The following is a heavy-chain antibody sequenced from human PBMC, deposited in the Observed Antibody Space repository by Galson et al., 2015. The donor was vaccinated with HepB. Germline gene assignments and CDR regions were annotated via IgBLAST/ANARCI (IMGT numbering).Heavy chain of an antibody. CDR1: GFTFSSYG. D-gene: IGHD3-3*01. Sequence: SLRLSCAASGFTFSSYGMHWVRQAPGKGLEWVAVISYDGSNKYYADSVKGRFTISRDNSKNTLYLQMNSLRAEDTAVYYCAKDSHAPSRYDSSVIEYNWFDPWGQGTLVTVSS. V-gene: IGHV3-30*18. J-gene: IGHJ5*02. CDR3: AKDSHAPSRYDSSVIEYNWFDP. CDR2: ISYDGSNK.